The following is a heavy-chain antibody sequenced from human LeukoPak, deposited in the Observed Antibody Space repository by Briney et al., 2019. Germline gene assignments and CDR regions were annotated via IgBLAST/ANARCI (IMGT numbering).Heavy chain of an antibody. V-gene: IGHV3-23*01. CDR3: ARKGIGSSRYQNMDV. CDR1: GFTFSSYA. D-gene: IGHD6-25*01. CDR2: ISIDGGRT. J-gene: IGHJ6*03. Sequence: GRSLRLSCAASGFTFSSYAMSWVRQAPGKGPEWVSTISIDGGRTYYADSVKGRFTASRDTSKNTLYLQMNSLRAEDTAVYYCARKGIGSSRYQNMDVWGKGTTATVSS.